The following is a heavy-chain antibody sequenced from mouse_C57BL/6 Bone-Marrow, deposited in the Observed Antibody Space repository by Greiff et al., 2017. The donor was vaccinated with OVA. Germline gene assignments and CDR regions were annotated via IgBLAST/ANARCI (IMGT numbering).Heavy chain of an antibody. CDR2: IDPENGDT. J-gene: IGHJ4*01. CDR3: TVYYGYDGYCAMED. Sequence: EVQLQQSGAELVRPGASVKLSCTASGFNIKDDYMHWVKQRPEQGLEWIGWIDPENGDTEYASQFQGKATITADPSSNTAYLQLSSLTSEDTAVEDCTVYYGYDGYCAMEDWGQGTSVTVAS. CDR1: GFNIKDDY. D-gene: IGHD2-14*01. V-gene: IGHV14-4*01.